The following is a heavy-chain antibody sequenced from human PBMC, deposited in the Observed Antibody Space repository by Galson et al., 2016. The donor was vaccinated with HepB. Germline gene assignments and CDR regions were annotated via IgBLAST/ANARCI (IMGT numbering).Heavy chain of an antibody. Sequence: SLRLSCAASGFTFSSYAMHWVRQAPGKGPEWVAVISFAGSNNFYADSVKGRFTIARDNSKNTLCLQMNSLRAEDTAVYYWARDDDYVWGAYRYTRTVPQYYFDYWGQGTLVTVSS. J-gene: IGHJ4*02. CDR3: ARDDDYVWGAYRYTRTVPQYYFDY. CDR2: ISFAGSNN. V-gene: IGHV3-30-3*01. D-gene: IGHD3-16*02. CDR1: GFTFSSYA.